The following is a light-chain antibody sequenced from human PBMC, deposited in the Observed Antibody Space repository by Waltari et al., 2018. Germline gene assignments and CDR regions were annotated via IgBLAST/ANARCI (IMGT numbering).Light chain of an antibody. J-gene: IGKJ5*01. CDR2: YVS. Sequence: EIVLTQSPDFQSVTPKEKVTITCRASQSIGRSLHWYQRKPGQSPNLLIKYVSQSISGVPSRFSGSGSGTDFTLTITSLEAEDAATYFCHQSSKLPITFGQGTRLEI. CDR1: QSIGRS. CDR3: HQSSKLPIT. V-gene: IGKV6-21*02.